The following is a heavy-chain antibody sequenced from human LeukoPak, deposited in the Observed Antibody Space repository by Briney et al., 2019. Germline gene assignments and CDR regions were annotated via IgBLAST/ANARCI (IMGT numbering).Heavy chain of an antibody. CDR3: TICAGDCYRDAFDI. D-gene: IGHD2-21*02. Sequence: GGSLRLSCTASGFTFGDYAMSWVRRAPGKGLEWVGFIRSKAYGGTTEYAASVKGRFTISRDDSKSIAYLQMNSLKTQDTAVYYCTICAGDCYRDAFDIWGQGTMVTVSS. CDR1: GFTFGDYA. V-gene: IGHV3-49*04. J-gene: IGHJ3*02. CDR2: IRSKAYGGTT.